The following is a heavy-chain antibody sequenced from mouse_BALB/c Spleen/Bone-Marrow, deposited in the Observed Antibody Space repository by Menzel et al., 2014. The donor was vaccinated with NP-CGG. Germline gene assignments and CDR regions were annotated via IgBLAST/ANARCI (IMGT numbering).Heavy chain of an antibody. CDR2: IDPANVNT. CDR1: GFNIKDSY. V-gene: IGHV14-3*02. Sequence: EVQLQQSGAELVKPGASAKVSCTASGFNIKDSYMHWVKQRPEQGLEWIGRIDPANVNTKYDPKFQGKATITVDPSSNTAYLQLSSLTSEDTAVHYCARRGDRYEAWFPYWGQGTLVTVSA. D-gene: IGHD2-14*01. CDR3: ARRGDRYEAWFPY. J-gene: IGHJ3*01.